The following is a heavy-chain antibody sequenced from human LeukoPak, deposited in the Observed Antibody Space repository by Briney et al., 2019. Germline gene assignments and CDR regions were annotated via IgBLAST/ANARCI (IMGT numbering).Heavy chain of an antibody. CDR3: ARALVGEHDAFDI. D-gene: IGHD1-26*01. V-gene: IGHV3-30*02. CDR2: IRYDGSNK. Sequence: GGSLRLSCAASGFTFSSYGMHWVRQAPGKGLEWVAFIRYDGSNKYYADSVKGRFTISRDNSKNTPYLQMNSLRAEDTAVYYCARALVGEHDAFDIWGQGTMVTVSS. CDR1: GFTFSSYG. J-gene: IGHJ3*02.